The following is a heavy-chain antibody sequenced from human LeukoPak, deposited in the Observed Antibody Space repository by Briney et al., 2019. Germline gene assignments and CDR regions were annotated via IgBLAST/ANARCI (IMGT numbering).Heavy chain of an antibody. CDR1: GYSISSGYY. D-gene: IGHD6-6*01. CDR3: AHATYSSSGSTIDY. CDR2: IYHSGST. V-gene: IGHV4-38-2*01. J-gene: IGHJ4*02. Sequence: SETLSLTCADSGYSISSGYYWGWIRQPPGKGLEWIGSIYHSGSTYYNPSLKSRVTISVDTSKNQFSLKLSSVTAADTAVYYCAHATYSSSGSTIDYWGQGTLVTVSS.